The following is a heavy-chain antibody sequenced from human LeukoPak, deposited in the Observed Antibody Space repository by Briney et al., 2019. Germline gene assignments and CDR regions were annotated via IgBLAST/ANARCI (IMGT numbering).Heavy chain of an antibody. CDR1: GGSISSYY. J-gene: IGHJ5*02. Sequence: SETLSLTCTVSGGSISSYYWSWIRQPPGKGLEWIGYSYYSGSTNYNPSLKSRVTISVDMSKNQFSLKLSSVTAADTAVYYCARDRTTVGWFDPWGQGTLVTVSS. V-gene: IGHV4-59*01. CDR3: ARDRTTVGWFDP. D-gene: IGHD1-26*01. CDR2: SYYSGST.